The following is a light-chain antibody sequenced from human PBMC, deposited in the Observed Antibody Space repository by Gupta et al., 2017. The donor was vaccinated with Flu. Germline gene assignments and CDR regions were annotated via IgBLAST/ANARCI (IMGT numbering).Light chain of an antibody. Sequence: GEKATLSCRASQGVSSNLAWYQQKPGQAPRLVIYGASTRATGLPARFSGSGSGTEFTLTISSLQSEDFAVYYCQQYNSWPRTFGQGTKVEIK. CDR3: QQYNSWPRT. V-gene: IGKV3-15*01. CDR2: GAS. CDR1: QGVSSN. J-gene: IGKJ1*01.